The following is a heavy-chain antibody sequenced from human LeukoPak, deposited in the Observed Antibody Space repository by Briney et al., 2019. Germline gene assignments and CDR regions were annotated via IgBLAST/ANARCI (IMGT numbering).Heavy chain of an antibody. V-gene: IGHV3-74*01. CDR2: INTDGSTT. J-gene: IGHJ4*02. Sequence: GGSLRLSCAASGFTFSNDWMHWVRQAPGKGLVWVSRINTDGSTTTYADSVKGRFTISRDNPKNTLYLQMNSLRVEDTAVYYCARGRGGSYHYWGQGTLVTVSS. CDR1: GFTFSNDW. D-gene: IGHD1-26*01. CDR3: ARGRGGSYHY.